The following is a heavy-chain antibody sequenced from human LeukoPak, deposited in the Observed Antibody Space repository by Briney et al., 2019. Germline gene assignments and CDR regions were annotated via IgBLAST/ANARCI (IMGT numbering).Heavy chain of an antibody. Sequence: SQTLSLTCTVSGGSISSGDYYWSWIRQPPGKGLEWIGYIYYSGSTYYNPSLKSRVTISVDTSKNQFSLKLSSVTAADTAVYYCAREAYDSSGYYYGHWFDPWGQGTLVTVSS. CDR2: IYYSGST. V-gene: IGHV4-30-4*01. D-gene: IGHD3-22*01. CDR1: GGSISSGDYY. CDR3: AREAYDSSGYYYGHWFDP. J-gene: IGHJ5*02.